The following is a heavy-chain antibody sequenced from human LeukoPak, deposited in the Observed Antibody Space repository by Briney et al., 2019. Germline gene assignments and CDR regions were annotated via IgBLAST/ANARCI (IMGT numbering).Heavy chain of an antibody. D-gene: IGHD3-3*01. CDR3: ARSYYDFWSGVTPVGY. J-gene: IGHJ4*02. V-gene: IGHV1-2*02. CDR1: GYTFTGYY. CDR2: INPNNGGT. Sequence: GSVKDSCMASGYTFTGYYMHWVRPAPGQGVEGVGWINPNNGGTNYAQKFQGRVTMTRNTSIRTAYMELSSLRPEDTAVYYCARSYYDFWSGVTPVGYWGQGTLVTVPS.